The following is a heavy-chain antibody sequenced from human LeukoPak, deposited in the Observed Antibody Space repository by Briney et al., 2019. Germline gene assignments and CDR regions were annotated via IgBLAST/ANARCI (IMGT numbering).Heavy chain of an antibody. CDR2: IGTSSNNI. Sequence: PGGSLTLSCAASGLTFSRYNMNWVRQAPGKGLEWVSSIGTSSNNIYYTDSVKGRFTISRDNAKNSLYLQVDSLRVEDTAVYFCASETVGNYALDYWGQGTLVTVSS. J-gene: IGHJ4*02. CDR3: ASETVGNYALDY. V-gene: IGHV3-21*01. D-gene: IGHD1-7*01. CDR1: GLTFSRYN.